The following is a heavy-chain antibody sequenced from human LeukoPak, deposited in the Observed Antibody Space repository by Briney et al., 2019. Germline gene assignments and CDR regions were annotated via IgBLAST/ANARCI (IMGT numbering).Heavy chain of an antibody. J-gene: IGHJ5*02. CDR3: ARHWWGADIAVAANWFDP. Sequence: GESLKISCKASGFSFTTYSIAWVRQMPGKGLEWMGIIHPAESDTKYSSSFHGQVTTSVDKSLSTAYLPWSSLKASDTAMYYCARHWWGADIAVAANWFDPWGQGTLVTVSS. D-gene: IGHD6-13*01. CDR2: IHPAESDT. V-gene: IGHV5-51*01. CDR1: GFSFTTYS.